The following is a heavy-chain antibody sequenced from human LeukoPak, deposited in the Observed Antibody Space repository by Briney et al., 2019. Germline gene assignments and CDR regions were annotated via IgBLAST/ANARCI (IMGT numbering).Heavy chain of an antibody. D-gene: IGHD5-18*01. CDR2: INPNSGGT. Sequence: ASVKVSCKASGYTFAGYYMHWVRQAPGQGLEWMGWINPNSGGTNYAQKFQGRVTMTRDTSISTAYMELSRLRSDDTAVYYCARGPGHTAMVEYYFDYWGQGTLVTVSS. CDR1: GYTFAGYY. V-gene: IGHV1-2*02. J-gene: IGHJ4*02. CDR3: ARGPGHTAMVEYYFDY.